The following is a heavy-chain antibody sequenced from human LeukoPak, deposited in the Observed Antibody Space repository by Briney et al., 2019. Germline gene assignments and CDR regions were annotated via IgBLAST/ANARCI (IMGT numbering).Heavy chain of an antibody. CDR3: ARDSVTMVRGVIITTWLDWFDP. CDR2: INPSGGST. J-gene: IGHJ5*02. CDR1: GYTFTSYY. V-gene: IGHV1-46*01. D-gene: IGHD3-10*01. Sequence: AASVKVSCKASGYTFTSYYMHWVRQAPGQGLEWMGIINPSGGSTSYAQKFQGRVTMTRDMSTSTVYMELSSLRSEDTAVYYCARDSVTMVRGVIITTWLDWFDPWGQGTLVTVSS.